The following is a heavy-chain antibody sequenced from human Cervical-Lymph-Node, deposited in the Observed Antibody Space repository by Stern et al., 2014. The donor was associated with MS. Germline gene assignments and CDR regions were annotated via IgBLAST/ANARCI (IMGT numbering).Heavy chain of an antibody. CDR1: GYTFTSYG. J-gene: IGHJ5*02. V-gene: IGHV1-18*01. CDR2: ISGSNDKT. Sequence: VQLVESGAEVKKPGASVKVSCKASGYTFTSYGISWVRQAPGQGLEWMGWISGSNDKTNYAEKLQGRVTMTTDTSTSTAYMELRSLRSDDTAVYYCARDPVSRSKNWFDPWGQGTLVTVAS. CDR3: ARDPVSRSKNWFDP.